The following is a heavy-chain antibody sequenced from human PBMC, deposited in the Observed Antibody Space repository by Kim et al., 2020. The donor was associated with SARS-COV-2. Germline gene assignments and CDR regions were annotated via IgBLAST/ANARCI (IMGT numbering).Heavy chain of an antibody. CDR2: ISYDGSNK. CDR1: GFTFSSYG. V-gene: IGHV3-30*18. D-gene: IGHD3-10*01. CDR3: AKESGSGSYYAWTSYYYGMGV. J-gene: IGHJ6*02. Sequence: GGSLRLSCAASGFTFSSYGMHWVRQAPGKGLEWVAVISYDGSNKYYADSVKGRFTISRENSKNTLYLQMNSLRAEDTAVYYCAKESGSGSYYAWTSYYYGMGVWGQGTTVTVSS.